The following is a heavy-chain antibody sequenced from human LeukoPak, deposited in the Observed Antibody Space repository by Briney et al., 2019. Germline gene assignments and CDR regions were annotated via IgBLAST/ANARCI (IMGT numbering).Heavy chain of an antibody. CDR2: IYYSGST. CDR1: GGSICSGDYY. Sequence: SQTLSLTCTVSGGSICSGDYYWSWIRQPPGKGLEWIGYIYYSGSTYYNPSLKSRVTISVDTSKNQFSLKLSSVTAADTAVYYCARTTVTTHFDYWGQGTLVTVSS. V-gene: IGHV4-30-4*01. CDR3: ARTTVTTHFDY. J-gene: IGHJ4*02. D-gene: IGHD4-17*01.